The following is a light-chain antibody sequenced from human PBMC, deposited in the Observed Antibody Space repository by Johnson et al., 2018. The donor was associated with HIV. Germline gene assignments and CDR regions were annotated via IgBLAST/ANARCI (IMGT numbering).Light chain of an antibody. CDR2: ENN. V-gene: IGLV1-51*02. CDR1: SSNIGNNY. J-gene: IGLJ1*01. CDR3: GTWDISLSVNDV. Sequence: QSVLTQPPSVSAAPGQKVTISCSGSSSNIGNNYVSWYQQLPGTAPKLVIYENNKRPSGIPDRLSGSKSGTSATLGITGLQNGDEADYDCGTWDISLSVNDVFGTGTKVTVL.